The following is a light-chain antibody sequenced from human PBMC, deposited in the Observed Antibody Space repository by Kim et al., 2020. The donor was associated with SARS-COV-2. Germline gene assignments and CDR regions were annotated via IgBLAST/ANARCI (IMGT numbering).Light chain of an antibody. Sequence: SYELTQPPSVSVSPGQTASIACSGDKLGDRYVCWYQQKPGQSPVPVIYQDTKRPSGIPEQFSGSRSGNTATLTISGTQAMDEAEYVCQAWDRNTVLFGGGTQLTVL. CDR1: KLGDRY. CDR3: QAWDRNTVL. J-gene: IGLJ2*01. CDR2: QDT. V-gene: IGLV3-1*01.